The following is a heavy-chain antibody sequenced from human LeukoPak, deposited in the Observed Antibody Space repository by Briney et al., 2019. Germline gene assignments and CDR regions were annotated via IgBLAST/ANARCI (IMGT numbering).Heavy chain of an antibody. CDR1: GYTFTSYG. V-gene: IGHV1-2*02. D-gene: IGHD2-2*01. J-gene: IGHJ5*02. CDR2: INPNSGGT. Sequence: ASVKVSCKASGYTFTSYGISWVRQAPGQGLEWMGWINPNSGGTTYAQKFQGRVTMTRDTSISTAYMELSRLRSDDTAVYYCARVDQLLYNWFDPWGQGTLVTVSS. CDR3: ARVDQLLYNWFDP.